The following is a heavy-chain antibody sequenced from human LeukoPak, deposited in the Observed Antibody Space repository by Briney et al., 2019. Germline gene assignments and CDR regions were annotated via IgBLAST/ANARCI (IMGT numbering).Heavy chain of an antibody. D-gene: IGHD3-10*01. CDR1: GFPFSSYG. V-gene: IGHV3-33*01. Sequence: GGSLRLSCVASGFPFSSYGMHWVRQAPGKGLEWVAVIWSVGGAEYYADSVKGRFTISRDNSKNMLFLQMNSLRAEDTAVYYCARALDGSGSRSFDYWGQGTLVTVSS. J-gene: IGHJ4*02. CDR3: ARALDGSGSRSFDY. CDR2: IWSVGGAE.